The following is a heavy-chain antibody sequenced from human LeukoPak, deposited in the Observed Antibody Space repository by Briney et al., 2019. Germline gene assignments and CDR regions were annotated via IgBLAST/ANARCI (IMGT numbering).Heavy chain of an antibody. CDR2: IGSRSNYI. J-gene: IGHJ4*02. D-gene: IGHD2-15*01. Sequence: PGGSLRLSCAASRFTFSSYTMNWVRQAPGKGLEWVSSIGSRSNYIYYADSVKGRFTISRDNAKNSLYLQMNSLRVEDTAVYYCAKGSGYCSGGSCYYIDYWGQGTLVTVSS. V-gene: IGHV3-21*04. CDR1: RFTFSSYT. CDR3: AKGSGYCSGGSCYYIDY.